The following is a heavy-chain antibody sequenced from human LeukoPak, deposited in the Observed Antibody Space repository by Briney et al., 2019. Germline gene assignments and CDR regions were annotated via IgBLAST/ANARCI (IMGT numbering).Heavy chain of an antibody. CDR2: IYHSGST. J-gene: IGHJ3*02. V-gene: IGHV4-4*02. D-gene: IGHD1-7*01. CDR1: GGSISSSNW. Sequence: PSETLSLTCAVSGGSISSSNWWSWVRQPPGKGLEWIGEIYHSGSTNYNPSLKSRATISVDKSKNQFSLKLSSVTAADTAVYYCARDQFRTTSKGFDIWGQGTMVTVSS. CDR3: ARDQFRTTSKGFDI.